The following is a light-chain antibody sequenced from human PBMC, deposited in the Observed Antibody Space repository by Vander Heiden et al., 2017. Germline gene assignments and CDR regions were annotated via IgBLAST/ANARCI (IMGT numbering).Light chain of an antibody. J-gene: IGKJ2*01. CDR2: GAS. V-gene: IGKV3-15*01. Sequence: EIVMTQSPATLSVSPGERATLSCRASQNVSSNLAWYQQKPGQAPRLLIYGASTRATGIPARFSGSGSGTEFTLTISSLQSEDFAVYYCQQYNNWPYTFGQWTKLQIK. CDR3: QQYNNWPYT. CDR1: QNVSSN.